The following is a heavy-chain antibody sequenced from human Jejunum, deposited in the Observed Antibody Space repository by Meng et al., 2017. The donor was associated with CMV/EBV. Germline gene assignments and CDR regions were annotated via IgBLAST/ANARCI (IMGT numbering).Heavy chain of an antibody. D-gene: IGHD3-10*01. CDR2: LSSIGSPV. V-gene: IGHV3-48*03. J-gene: IGHJ4*02. Sequence: SYCLNWVRQAPGQGLACISSLSSIGSPVYYADSVKGRFTISRDNAKNSLYLQMNTLRAEDTAVYYCARDRFFGDDGSGAYFHDYWGQGTLVTVSS. CDR1: SYC. CDR3: ARDRFFGDDGSGAYFHDY.